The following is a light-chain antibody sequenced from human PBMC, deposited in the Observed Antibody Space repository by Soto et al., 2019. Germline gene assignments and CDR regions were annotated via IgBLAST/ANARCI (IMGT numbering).Light chain of an antibody. Sequence: QSVLTQPPSVSGSPGQSITISCAGTSGEVGGYNHVAWYQQHPGKAPKLMIYEVSKRPSGVSNRFSGSKSGNTASLNISGLQAEDEADYYCISYTGSSTSYVFGTGTKLTVL. CDR1: SGEVGGYNH. CDR3: ISYTGSSTSYV. J-gene: IGLJ1*01. V-gene: IGLV2-14*01. CDR2: EVS.